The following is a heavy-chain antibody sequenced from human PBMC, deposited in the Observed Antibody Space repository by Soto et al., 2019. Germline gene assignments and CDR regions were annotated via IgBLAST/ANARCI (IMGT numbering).Heavy chain of an antibody. CDR2: ISYDGSNK. D-gene: IGHD3-3*01. CDR3: AKDRGPFKHFGVVISDAFDI. V-gene: IGHV3-30*18. CDR1: GFTFSSYG. Sequence: GGSLRLSCAASGFTFSSYGMHWVRQAPGKGLEWVAVISYDGSNKYYADSVKGRFTISRDNSKNTLYLQMNSLRAEDTAVYYCAKDRGPFKHFGVVISDAFDIWGQGTMVTVSS. J-gene: IGHJ3*02.